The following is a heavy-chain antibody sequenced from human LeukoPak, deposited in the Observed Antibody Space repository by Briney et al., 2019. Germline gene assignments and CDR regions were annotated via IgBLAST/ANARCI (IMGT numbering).Heavy chain of an antibody. D-gene: IGHD2-15*01. V-gene: IGHV3-23*01. CDR3: AGVPGRWPGIQFHYFDY. CDR2: ISGSGGST. CDR1: GFTFSSYA. J-gene: IGHJ4*02. Sequence: GGSLRLSCAASGFTFSSYAMSWVRQAPGKGLEWVSAISGSGGSTYYADSVKGRFTISRDNSKNTLYLQMNSLRAEDTAVYYCAGVPGRWPGIQFHYFDYWGQGTLVTVSS.